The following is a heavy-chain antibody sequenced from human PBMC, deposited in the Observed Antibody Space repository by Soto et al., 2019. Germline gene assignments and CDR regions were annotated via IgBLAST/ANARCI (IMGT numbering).Heavy chain of an antibody. Sequence: GGSLRLSCAASGFTFSSYWMHWVRQAPGKGLVWVSRINSDGSSTSYADSVKGRFTISRDNAKNTLYLQMNSLRAEDTAVYYCASGRSGYSLDAFDIWGQGTMVTV. V-gene: IGHV3-74*01. CDR3: ASGRSGYSLDAFDI. CDR2: INSDGSST. J-gene: IGHJ3*02. D-gene: IGHD3-3*01. CDR1: GFTFSSYW.